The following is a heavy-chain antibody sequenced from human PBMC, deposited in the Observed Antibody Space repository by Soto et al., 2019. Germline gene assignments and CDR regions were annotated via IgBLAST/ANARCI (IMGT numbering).Heavy chain of an antibody. CDR3: ARDPYDFWSGYYKPSVYYYYGMDV. J-gene: IGHJ6*02. V-gene: IGHV1-69*13. CDR2: IIPIFGTA. CDR1: GGSFSSYA. Sequence: SVKVSCKASGGSFSSYAISWVRQAPGQGLEWMGGIIPIFGTANYAQKFQGRVTITADESTSTAYMELSSLRSEDTAVYYCARDPYDFWSGYYKPSVYYYYGMDVWGQGTTVTVSS. D-gene: IGHD3-3*01.